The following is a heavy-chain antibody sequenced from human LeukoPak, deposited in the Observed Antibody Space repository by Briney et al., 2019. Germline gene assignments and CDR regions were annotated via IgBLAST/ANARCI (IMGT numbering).Heavy chain of an antibody. J-gene: IGHJ4*01. Sequence: ASVKVSCKASGYTFTSYYMHWVRQAPGQGLEWMGIINPSGGSTSYAQKFQGRVTMTRDTSTSTVYMELSSLRSEDTAVYYCARASLGHIVVVTAILAYWGHGTLVTVSS. CDR2: INPSGGST. D-gene: IGHD2-21*02. CDR3: ARASLGHIVVVTAILAY. CDR1: GYTFTSYY. V-gene: IGHV1-46*01.